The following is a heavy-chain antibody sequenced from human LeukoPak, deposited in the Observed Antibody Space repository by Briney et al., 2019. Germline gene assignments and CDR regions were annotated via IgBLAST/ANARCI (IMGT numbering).Heavy chain of an antibody. V-gene: IGHV1-2*06. CDR3: ARSPVLLTAVPFDY. CDR1: GYTFTGYY. Sequence: GASVKVSCKASGYTFTGYYMHWVRQAPGQGLEWMGRINPNSGGTNYAQKFQGRVTMTRDTSISTAYMELSRLRSDDTAVYYCARSPVLLTAVPFDYWGQGTLVTVSS. J-gene: IGHJ4*02. CDR2: INPNSGGT. D-gene: IGHD2-21*01.